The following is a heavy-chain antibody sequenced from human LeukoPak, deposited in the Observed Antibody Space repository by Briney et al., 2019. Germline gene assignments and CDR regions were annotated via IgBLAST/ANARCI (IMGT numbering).Heavy chain of an antibody. V-gene: IGHV3-30*18. CDR3: AKEGGDDYGDYGDLWYYY. Sequence: GRSLRLSWAASGFTFSSYGMDWVSQASGKGLGWGGVISYDGSNKYYADSVKGRFTISRDNSKNTLYLQMNSLRAEDTAVYYCAKEGGDDYGDYGDLWYYYWGQGTLVTVSS. CDR1: GFTFSSYG. CDR2: ISYDGSNK. J-gene: IGHJ4*02. D-gene: IGHD4-17*01.